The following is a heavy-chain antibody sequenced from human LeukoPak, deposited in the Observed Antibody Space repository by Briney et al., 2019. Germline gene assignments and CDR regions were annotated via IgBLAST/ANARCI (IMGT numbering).Heavy chain of an antibody. D-gene: IGHD3-22*01. CDR1: GFTFSSYA. CDR3: AKADYYDSSGYYGSFDY. Sequence: GGSLRLSCAASGFTFSSYAMSWVRQAPGKGLEWVSAISGSGGSTYYADSVKGRFTISRDNSKNTLYLQVNSLRAEDTAVYYCAKADYYDSSGYYGSFDYWGQGTLVTVSS. J-gene: IGHJ4*02. CDR2: ISGSGGST. V-gene: IGHV3-23*01.